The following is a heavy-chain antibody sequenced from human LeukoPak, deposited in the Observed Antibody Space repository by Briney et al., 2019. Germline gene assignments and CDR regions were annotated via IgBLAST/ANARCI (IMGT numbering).Heavy chain of an antibody. J-gene: IGHJ4*02. CDR3: ARLSYGSGSHYNLYFDF. CDR2: IYYSGNS. V-gene: IGHV4-39*01. Sequence: SETLSLTCTVSGGSISSGSHYWGWIRQPPGKELEWIGNIYYSGNSYYNPSLKSRVTISVDASKNQFSLNLSSVTAADTAVYYCARLSYGSGSHYNLYFDFWGQGTLATVSA. CDR1: GGSISSGSHY. D-gene: IGHD3-10*01.